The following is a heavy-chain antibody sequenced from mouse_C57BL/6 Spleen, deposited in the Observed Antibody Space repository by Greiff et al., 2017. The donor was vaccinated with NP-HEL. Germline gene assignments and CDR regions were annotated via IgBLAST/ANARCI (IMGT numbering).Heavy chain of an antibody. Sequence: VQLQQPGAELVMPGASVKLSCKASGYPFTSYWMHWVTQRPGQGLEWIGEIDPSDSYTNYNQKFKGKSTLTVDKSSSTAYMQLSSLTSEDSAVYYCASQLGGYFDYWGQGTTLTVSS. CDR2: IDPSDSYT. V-gene: IGHV1-69*01. CDR3: ASQLGGYFDY. CDR1: GYPFTSYW. J-gene: IGHJ2*01. D-gene: IGHD4-1*02.